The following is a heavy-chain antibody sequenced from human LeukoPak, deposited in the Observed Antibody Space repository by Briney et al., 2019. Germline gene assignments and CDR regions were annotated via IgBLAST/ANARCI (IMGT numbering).Heavy chain of an antibody. V-gene: IGHV3-23*01. Sequence: GGSLRLSCAASGFTFTNYAMSWVRQAPGKGLEWVSALSASGGSTYYADSVKGRFTISRDNSKNMLYLQMNSLRAEDTAVYYCAKSIVGVSGFGYWGQGALVTVSS. CDR3: AKSIVGVSGFGY. CDR2: LSASGGST. CDR1: GFTFTNYA. J-gene: IGHJ4*02. D-gene: IGHD1-26*01.